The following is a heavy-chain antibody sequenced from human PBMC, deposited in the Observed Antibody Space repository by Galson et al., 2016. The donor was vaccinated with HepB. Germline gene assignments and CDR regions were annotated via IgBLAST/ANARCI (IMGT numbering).Heavy chain of an antibody. Sequence: SVKVSCKASGYTFTSYDINWVRQATGQGLEWMGWMNPNSGNTGYAQKFQGRVTMTRNTAISTAYMELSNLRSEDTAVYYCARGPSMAAHFYYYGVDVWGQGTTVTVSS. J-gene: IGHJ6*02. V-gene: IGHV1-8*01. CDR2: MNPNSGNT. D-gene: IGHD6-6*01. CDR1: GYTFTSYD. CDR3: ARGPSMAAHFYYYGVDV.